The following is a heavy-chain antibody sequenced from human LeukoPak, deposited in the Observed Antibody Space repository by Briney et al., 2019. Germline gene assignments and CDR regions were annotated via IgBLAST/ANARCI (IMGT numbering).Heavy chain of an antibody. CDR1: GFSFSSYG. CDR3: ARDRDNLGYYSEY. Sequence: QAGGSLRLSCAGSGFSFSSYGMHWVRQAPGKGLEWVAFIRYDGSNKYYADAVKGRFTISRDNSKNTLYLQMNSLRAEDTAVYYCARDRDNLGYYSEYWGQGTLVTVSS. J-gene: IGHJ4*02. D-gene: IGHD5-24*01. V-gene: IGHV3-30*02. CDR2: IRYDGSNK.